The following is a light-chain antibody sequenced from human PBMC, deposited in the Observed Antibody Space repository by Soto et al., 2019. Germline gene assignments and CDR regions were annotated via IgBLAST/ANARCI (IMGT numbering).Light chain of an antibody. CDR2: EVR. V-gene: IGLV2-8*01. CDR3: TSYAGGNIVV. Sequence: QSALTQPPSASGSPGQSVTISCTGTSSDIGSYNFVSWYQQHPGKAPKIMLYEVRKRPSGVPDRFSDSKSGNTASLTVSGLEADDEADYYCTSYAGGNIVVFGGGTKLTVL. J-gene: IGLJ2*01. CDR1: SSDIGSYNF.